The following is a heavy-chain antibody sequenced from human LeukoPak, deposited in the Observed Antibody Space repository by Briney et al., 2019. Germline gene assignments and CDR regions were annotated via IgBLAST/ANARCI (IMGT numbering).Heavy chain of an antibody. V-gene: IGHV3-30*03. J-gene: IGHJ3*02. CDR2: ISYDGSNK. Sequence: GGSLRLSCAASGFTFSSYGMHWVRQAPGKGLEWVAVISYDGSNKYYADSVKGRFTISRDNSKNTLYLQMNSLRAEDTAVYYCARIPYSSSLTDAFDIWGQGTMVTVSS. CDR1: GFTFSSYG. D-gene: IGHD6-6*01. CDR3: ARIPYSSSLTDAFDI.